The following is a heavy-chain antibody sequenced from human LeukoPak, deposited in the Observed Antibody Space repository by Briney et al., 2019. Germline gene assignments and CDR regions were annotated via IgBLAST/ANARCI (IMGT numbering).Heavy chain of an antibody. CDR1: GFIFSNSW. Sequence: GGSLRLSCAASGFIFSNSWMNWVRQAPGKGLEWVANIKQDGSDKYCVDSVKGRFTISRDNAKNSLYLQMDSLRVEDTAVYYCAREIRYWAAGTGYWGQGTLVTVSS. CDR2: IKQDGSDK. V-gene: IGHV3-7*01. J-gene: IGHJ4*02. D-gene: IGHD6-13*01. CDR3: AREIRYWAAGTGY.